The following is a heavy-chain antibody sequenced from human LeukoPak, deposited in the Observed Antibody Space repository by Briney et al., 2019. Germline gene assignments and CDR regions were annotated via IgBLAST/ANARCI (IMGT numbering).Heavy chain of an antibody. J-gene: IGHJ2*01. Sequence: PSETLSLTCSVSGGSLKNYYWSWIRQPPGKGLEWFGHIYSTGITNYNPSLRSRLAIPVDTSKNQFSLKLSSVTAADTALYFCARLSVDMNTLDWYFDLWGRGTLVTVSS. CDR3: ARLSVDMNTLDWYFDL. V-gene: IGHV4-4*08. CDR1: GGSLKNYY. CDR2: IYSTGIT. D-gene: IGHD5-18*01.